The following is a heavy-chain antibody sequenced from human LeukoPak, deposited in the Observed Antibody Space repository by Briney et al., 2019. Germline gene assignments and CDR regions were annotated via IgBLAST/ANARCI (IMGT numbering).Heavy chain of an antibody. J-gene: IGHJ6*03. D-gene: IGHD6-19*01. CDR3: AKSSGWRRYNYYYYMDV. CDR2: ISWNSGSI. V-gene: IGHV3-9*03. Sequence: GGSLRLSCAASGFTFDDYAMHWVRQAPGKGLEWISGISWNSGSIGYADSVKGRFTISRDNAKNSLYLQMNSLRAEDMALYYCAKSSGWRRYNYYYYMDVWGKGTTVTVS. CDR1: GFTFDDYA.